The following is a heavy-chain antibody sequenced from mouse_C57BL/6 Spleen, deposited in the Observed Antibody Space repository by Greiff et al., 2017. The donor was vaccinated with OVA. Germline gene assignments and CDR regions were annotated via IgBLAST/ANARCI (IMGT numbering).Heavy chain of an antibody. D-gene: IGHD2-4*01. CDR3: TGLTSYDDCSYYYAMDY. CDR2: IRFKSDNSAS. J-gene: IGHJ4*01. CDR1: GFTFSNYW. Sequence: EVQVEESGGGLVQPGGSMKLSCVASGFTFSNYWMNWVRQSPEQGLEWVAQIRFKSDNSASHYAVSGKGRLTITRYDSKSRVYLQMNNLRAENTGIYYYTGLTSYDDCSYYYAMDYWGQGTSVTVSS. V-gene: IGHV6-3*01.